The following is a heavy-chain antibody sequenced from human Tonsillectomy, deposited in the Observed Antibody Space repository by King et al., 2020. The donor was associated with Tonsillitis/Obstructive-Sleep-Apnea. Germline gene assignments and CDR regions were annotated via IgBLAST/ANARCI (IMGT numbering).Heavy chain of an antibody. J-gene: IGHJ5*02. D-gene: IGHD6-6*01. CDR2: INHRGST. CDR1: GGSFSDYY. CDR3: ARMDISLYGSSSRDWFYP. Sequence: VQLQQWGAGLLKPSETLSLTCAVYGGSFSDYYWSWIRQPPGKGLEWIGEINHRGSTNYNPSLKSRVTMSVDTSKNQFSLTLSSVTAADTAVYYCARMDISLYGSSSRDWFYPWGQGTLVTVAS. V-gene: IGHV4-34*01.